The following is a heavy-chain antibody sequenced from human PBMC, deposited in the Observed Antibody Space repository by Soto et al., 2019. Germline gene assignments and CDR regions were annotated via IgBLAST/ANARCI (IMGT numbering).Heavy chain of an antibody. J-gene: IGHJ6*02. CDR1: GGTFSSYA. V-gene: IGHV1-69*06. CDR2: IIPIFGTA. D-gene: IGHD3-9*01. Sequence: QVQLVQSGAEVKKPGSSVKVSCKASGGTFSSYAISWVRQAPGQGLEWMGGIIPIFGTANYAQKFQGRVTITADKSTSTAYMELSSLRSEDTAVYYCARDNYDILTGSHGYGMDVWGQGTTVTVSS. CDR3: ARDNYDILTGSHGYGMDV.